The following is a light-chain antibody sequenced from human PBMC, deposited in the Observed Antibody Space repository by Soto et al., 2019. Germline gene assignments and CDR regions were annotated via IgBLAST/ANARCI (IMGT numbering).Light chain of an antibody. Sequence: EIVLTQSPGTLSLSPGERATLSCRATESVSSNYLAWYQQKPGQAPRVLIYGASIRATGIPDRFSGSGSETDFTLTISRLEPEDFAVYYCQQCDNWPLTFGGGTKVDIK. CDR2: GAS. V-gene: IGKV3-20*01. J-gene: IGKJ4*01. CDR3: QQCDNWPLT. CDR1: ESVSSNY.